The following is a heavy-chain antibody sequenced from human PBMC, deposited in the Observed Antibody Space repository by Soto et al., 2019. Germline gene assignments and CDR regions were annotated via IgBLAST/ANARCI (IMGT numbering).Heavy chain of an antibody. D-gene: IGHD1-7*01. J-gene: IGHJ4*02. Sequence: GGSLRLSCAASGFTFSSYEMNWVRQAPGKGLEWVSYISSSGSTIYYADSVKGRFTISRDNSKNTLSLHLNTLKPEDTAVYHCAKDRVGGTFYTPLGFWGQGTLVTVS. CDR2: ISSSGSTI. V-gene: IGHV3-48*03. CDR3: AKDRVGGTFYTPLGF. CDR1: GFTFSSYE.